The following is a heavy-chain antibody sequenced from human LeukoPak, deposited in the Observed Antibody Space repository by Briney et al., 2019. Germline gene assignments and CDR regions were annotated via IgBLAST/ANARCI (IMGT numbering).Heavy chain of an antibody. J-gene: IGHJ4*02. D-gene: IGHD4-17*01. Sequence: ASVKVSCKSYGYTFTSYFMHWVRQAPGQGLEWMGIINPSGGSTNYAQKFQGRVTMTRDTSTSTVYMELSRLRSEDTAVYYCARGVAGYGESIARNYFDYWGQGTLVTVSS. CDR3: ARGVAGYGESIARNYFDY. V-gene: IGHV1-46*01. CDR1: GYTFTSYF. CDR2: INPSGGST.